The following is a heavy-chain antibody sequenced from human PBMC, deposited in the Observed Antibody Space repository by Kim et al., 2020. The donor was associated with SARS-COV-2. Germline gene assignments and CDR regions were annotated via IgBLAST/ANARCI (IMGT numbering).Heavy chain of an antibody. CDR3: ARDGTTRNGGYYFDY. J-gene: IGHJ4*02. V-gene: IGHV1-3*01. D-gene: IGHD1-1*01. Sequence: QKFQGRATITRDTAAGTVYMELSSLRSEDTAVYYCARDGTTRNGGYYFDYWGQGALVTVSS.